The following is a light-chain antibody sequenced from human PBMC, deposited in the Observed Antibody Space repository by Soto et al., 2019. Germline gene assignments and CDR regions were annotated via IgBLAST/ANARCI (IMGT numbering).Light chain of an antibody. CDR1: XXXLHSNGYNY. CDR3: MQALQTLWT. V-gene: IGKV2-28*01. CDR2: LGS. Sequence: DIVMTQSPLSLPGTPGEXFSISSGSXXXXLHSNGYNYLDWYLQKPGQSPQLLIYLGSNRASGVPDRFSGSGSGTDFTLKISRVEAEDVGVYYCMQALQTLWTFGQGTKVDI. J-gene: IGKJ1*01.